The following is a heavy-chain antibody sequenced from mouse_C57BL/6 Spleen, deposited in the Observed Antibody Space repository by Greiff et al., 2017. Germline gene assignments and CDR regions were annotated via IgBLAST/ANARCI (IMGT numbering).Heavy chain of an antibody. CDR1: GFTFSSYA. V-gene: IGHV5-9-1*02. D-gene: IGHD2-4*01. CDR3: TREDDYDDYYAMDY. CDR2: ISSGGDYI. J-gene: IGHJ4*01. Sequence: EVHLVESGEGLVKPGGSLKLSCAASGFTFSSYAMSWVRQTPEKRLEWVAYISSGGDYIYYADTVKGRFTISRDNARNTLYLQMSSLKSEDTAMYYCTREDDYDDYYAMDYWGQGTSVTVSS.